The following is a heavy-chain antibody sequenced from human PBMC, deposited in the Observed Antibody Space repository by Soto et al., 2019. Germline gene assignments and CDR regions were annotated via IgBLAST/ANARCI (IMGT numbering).Heavy chain of an antibody. J-gene: IGHJ6*02. D-gene: IGHD3-10*01. CDR2: ISGSSNII. Sequence: EAPLVESGGGLIQQGGSVRLSCTASGFTFSPYSMNWVRQAPGKGLEWISYISGSSNIIKYADSVKGRFTISRDNTKNSLYLQMNSLRDEDTAVYYCARGFDLQYGMDAWGQGTTVTVSS. V-gene: IGHV3-48*02. CDR1: GFTFSPYS. CDR3: ARGFDLQYGMDA.